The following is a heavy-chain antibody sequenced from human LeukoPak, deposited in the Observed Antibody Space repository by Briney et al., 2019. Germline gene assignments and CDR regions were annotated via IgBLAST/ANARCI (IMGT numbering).Heavy chain of an antibody. CDR2: IYYSGST. D-gene: IGHD6-13*01. J-gene: IGHJ4*02. V-gene: IGHV4-61*01. CDR3: ARGLIAAAGMDY. Sequence: PSETLSLTCTVSGGSVSSGSYYWSWIRQPPGKGLEWIGYIYYSGSTNYNPSLKSRVAISVDTSKNQFSLELSSVTAADTAVYYCARGLIAAAGMDYWGQGTLVTVSS. CDR1: GGSVSSGSYY.